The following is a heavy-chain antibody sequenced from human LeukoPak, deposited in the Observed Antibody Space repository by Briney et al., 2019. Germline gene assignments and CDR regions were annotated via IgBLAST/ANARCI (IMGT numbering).Heavy chain of an antibody. J-gene: IGHJ6*02. V-gene: IGHV3-30*02. CDR1: GFTFSSYG. CDR2: IRYDGNNK. Sequence: GGSLRLSCAASGFTFSSYGMHCVRQAPGKGLEWEAFIRYDGNNKYYADSVKGRFTVSRDNSKNTLYLQMNSLRAEDTAVYYCAKDSGSGWFPYYYYGMDGWGQGTTVTVSS. CDR3: AKDSGSGWFPYYYYGMDG. D-gene: IGHD6-19*01.